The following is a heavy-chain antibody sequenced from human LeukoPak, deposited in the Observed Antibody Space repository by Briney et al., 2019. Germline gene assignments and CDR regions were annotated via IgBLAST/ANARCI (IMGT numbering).Heavy chain of an antibody. Sequence: PGGSLRLSCAASGFTLSSYSMNWVRQAPGKGLEWVSSISSSSYIYYAVSVKGRFTISRDNAKNSLYLQMNSLRAEDTAVYYCARPVVVVAALAFDIWGQGTMVTVSS. CDR3: ARPVVVVAALAFDI. CDR2: ISSSSYI. D-gene: IGHD2-15*01. J-gene: IGHJ3*02. CDR1: GFTLSSYS. V-gene: IGHV3-21*01.